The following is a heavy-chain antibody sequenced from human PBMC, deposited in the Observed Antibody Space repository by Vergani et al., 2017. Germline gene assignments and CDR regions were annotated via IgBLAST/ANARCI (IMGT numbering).Heavy chain of an antibody. CDR3: AREGSITGTFDY. D-gene: IGHD1-7*01. CDR1: GFTFSSYE. Sequence: EVQLVESGGGLVQPGGSLRLSCVASGFTFSSYEMNWVRQAPGKGLEWVSYISSSGSTIYYADSVKGRFTISRDNAKNSLYLQMNSLVAEDMAVYYCAREGSITGTFDYWGQGTLVSVSS. V-gene: IGHV3-48*03. J-gene: IGHJ4*02. CDR2: ISSSGSTI.